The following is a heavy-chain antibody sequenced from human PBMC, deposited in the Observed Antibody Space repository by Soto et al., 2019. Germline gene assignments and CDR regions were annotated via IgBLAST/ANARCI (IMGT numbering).Heavy chain of an antibody. Sequence: EVQLVESGGGLVKPGGSLRLSCAASGFTFSNAWMSWVRQAPGKGREWVGRIKSKTDGGTTDYAAPEKGRFTISRDDSKYTLYLQMNSLKTEDTAVDYCTTGDIVLMVYAADLDYWGQGTLVTVSS. J-gene: IGHJ4*02. CDR3: TTGDIVLMVYAADLDY. D-gene: IGHD2-8*01. V-gene: IGHV3-15*01. CDR1: GFTFSNAW. CDR2: IKSKTDGGTT.